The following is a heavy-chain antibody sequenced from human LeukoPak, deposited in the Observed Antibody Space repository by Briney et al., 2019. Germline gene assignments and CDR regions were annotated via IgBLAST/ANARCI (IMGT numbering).Heavy chain of an antibody. Sequence: PGGSLRLSCATSGFTFSGFWMHWVRQAPGKGLVWVSHIDSDGTGTNYADSVKGRFSISRDNSKNTLYLQMNSLRAEDTAVYYCAKDRAYYYGSGSHPDYWGQGTLVTVSS. CDR2: IDSDGTGT. D-gene: IGHD3-10*01. CDR3: AKDRAYYYGSGSHPDY. V-gene: IGHV3-74*01. CDR1: GFTFSGFW. J-gene: IGHJ4*02.